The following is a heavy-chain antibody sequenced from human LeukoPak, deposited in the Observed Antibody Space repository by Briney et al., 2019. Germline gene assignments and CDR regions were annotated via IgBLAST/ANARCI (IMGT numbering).Heavy chain of an antibody. J-gene: IGHJ4*02. CDR1: GFTFSNCW. V-gene: IGHV3-7*01. D-gene: IGHD3-10*01. Sequence: GGSLRLSCAASGFTFSNCWMSWVRQAPGKGLEWVANIKQDGSEKYYVDSVKGRFTISRDNAKKALYLQMNSLRDEDTAVYYCAIRGRHWGQGTLVTVSS. CDR2: IKQDGSEK. CDR3: AIRGRH.